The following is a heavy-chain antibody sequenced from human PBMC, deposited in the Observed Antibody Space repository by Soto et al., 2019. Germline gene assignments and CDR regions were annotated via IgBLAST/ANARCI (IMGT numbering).Heavy chain of an antibody. CDR1: GYTFTDYY. D-gene: IGHD6-6*01. CDR3: ARPYSSSSLFYFHH. CDR2: INPNSGGT. Sequence: ASVKVSCKAFGYTFTDYYLHSVRQATGPGLEWMGWINPNSGGTNYAQKFQGRVTKTRDTSISTAYMELSRLRSDDTAIYYCARPYSSSSLFYFHHWGQGTLVTVSS. V-gene: IGHV1-2*02. J-gene: IGHJ1*01.